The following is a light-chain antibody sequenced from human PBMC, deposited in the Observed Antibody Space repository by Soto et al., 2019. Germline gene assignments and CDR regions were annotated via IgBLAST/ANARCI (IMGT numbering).Light chain of an antibody. CDR2: DAS. V-gene: IGKV3-11*01. CDR1: QSVSSY. Sequence: EIVLTQSPATLSLSPGERATLSCRASQSVSSYLAWYQQKPGQAPRLLIYDASNRATGIPARFSGSGSGTYFSLTISSLEPEDFSVYYCQQRSNWSPYTFGQGTKLEIK. CDR3: QQRSNWSPYT. J-gene: IGKJ2*01.